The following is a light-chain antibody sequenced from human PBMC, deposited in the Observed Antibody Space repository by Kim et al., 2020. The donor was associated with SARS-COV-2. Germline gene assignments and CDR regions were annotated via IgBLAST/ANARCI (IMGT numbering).Light chain of an antibody. CDR1: SNDVGGHNY. Sequence: GQSVTSSCTGTSNDVGGHNYVSWYQQYPGKAPRLMIYEVTKRPSGVLDRFAGSKSGNTASLTVSGLQPDDEATYYCSSYVGSFNWVFGGGTQLTVL. V-gene: IGLV2-8*01. J-gene: IGLJ3*02. CDR3: SSYVGSFNWV. CDR2: EVT.